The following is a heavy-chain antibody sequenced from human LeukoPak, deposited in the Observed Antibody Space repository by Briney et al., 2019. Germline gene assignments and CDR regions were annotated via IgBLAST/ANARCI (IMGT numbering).Heavy chain of an antibody. Sequence: SETLSLTCTFSGGSISSYYWGWIRQPPGKGLEWIGSIYYSGSTYYNPSLKSRVTISVDTSKNQFSLNLSSVTAADTAVYYCARRTDIYYDDHHYFDSWGQGTLVTVSS. D-gene: IGHD4-17*01. J-gene: IGHJ4*02. CDR3: ARRTDIYYDDHHYFDS. CDR2: IYYSGST. CDR1: GGSISSYY. V-gene: IGHV4-39*01.